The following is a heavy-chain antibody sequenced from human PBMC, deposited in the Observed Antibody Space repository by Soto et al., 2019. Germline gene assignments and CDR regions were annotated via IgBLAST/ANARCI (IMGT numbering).Heavy chain of an antibody. CDR2: IIPIFGSP. D-gene: IGHD2-2*01. CDR3: ATCVADVTSSYQDRPEDYDYGMDV. CDR1: GGTFSTYA. V-gene: IGHV1-69*01. Sequence: QEQLVQSGAEIKKPGSSVKISCEASGGTFSTYAFSWVRQAPGQGLEWMGGIIPIFGSPRYAQKFQGRVTITADEFLRTTYMELSSLRSDDTAVDYCATCVADVTSSYQDRPEDYDYGMDVWGQGTTVTVSS. J-gene: IGHJ6*02.